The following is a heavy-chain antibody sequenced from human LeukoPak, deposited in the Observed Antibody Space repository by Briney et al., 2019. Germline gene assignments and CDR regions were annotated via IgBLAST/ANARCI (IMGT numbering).Heavy chain of an antibody. J-gene: IGHJ4*02. Sequence: PGGSLRLSCAASGFTFSSYSMNWVRQAPGKGLEWVSSISSSSIYKYYADSVKGRFTISRDNAKNSLYLQMNSLRAEDTAVYYCARDYGGSSPFDYWGQGTLVTVSS. CDR2: ISSSSIYK. V-gene: IGHV3-21*06. CDR1: GFTFSSYS. D-gene: IGHD4-23*01. CDR3: ARDYGGSSPFDY.